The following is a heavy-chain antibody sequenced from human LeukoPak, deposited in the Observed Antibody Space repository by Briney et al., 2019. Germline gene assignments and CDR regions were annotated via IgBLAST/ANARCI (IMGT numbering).Heavy chain of an antibody. D-gene: IGHD3-22*01. CDR2: IYYSGST. Sequence: PSETLSLTCTVSGGSISSHYWSWIRQHPGKGLEWIGYIYYSGSTYYNPSLKSRVTISVDTSKNQFSLKLSSVTAADTAVYYCARNYYDSSGYAFFYFDYWGQGTLVTVSS. CDR3: ARNYYDSSGYAFFYFDY. V-gene: IGHV4-59*06. CDR1: GGSISSHY. J-gene: IGHJ4*02.